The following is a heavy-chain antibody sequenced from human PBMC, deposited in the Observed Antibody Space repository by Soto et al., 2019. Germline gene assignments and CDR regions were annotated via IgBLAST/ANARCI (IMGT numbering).Heavy chain of an antibody. CDR2: IYHSGST. Sequence: QLQLQESGSGLVKPSQTLSLTCAVSGGSIRSGGYSWSWIRQPPGKGLEWIGYIYHSGSTYYNPSLQSRVTIPVDRSKNQFSLKLSSVTAADTAVYDCARGFEAADIGGMSSWGQGTMVTVSS. J-gene: IGHJ3*01. CDR1: GGSIRSGGYS. V-gene: IGHV4-30-2*01. CDR3: ARGFEAADIGGMSS. D-gene: IGHD2-15*01.